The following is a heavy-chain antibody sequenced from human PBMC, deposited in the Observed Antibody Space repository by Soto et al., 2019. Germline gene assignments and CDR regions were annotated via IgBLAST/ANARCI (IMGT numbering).Heavy chain of an antibody. CDR2: IIPIFGTA. V-gene: IGHV1-69*13. Sequence: SVKVSFKASGDTFISYAISWVRRAPGQGLEWMGGIIPIFGTANYAQNFQGRVTITADESTSTAYMELSSLRSEDTAVYYCARDLHGGNSGYFDYWGQGTLVTVSS. D-gene: IGHD2-21*02. CDR1: GDTFISYA. J-gene: IGHJ4*02. CDR3: ARDLHGGNSGYFDY.